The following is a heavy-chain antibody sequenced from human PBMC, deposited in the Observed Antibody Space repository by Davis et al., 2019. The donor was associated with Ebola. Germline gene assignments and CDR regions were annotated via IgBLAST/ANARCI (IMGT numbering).Heavy chain of an antibody. CDR3: ARAAGLRYFDTIFGWRFDY. CDR2: IYYSGST. D-gene: IGHD3-9*01. Sequence: MPSETLSLTCIVSGGSVSSGSYYWSWIRQPPGKGLEWIGFIYYSGSTNYNPSLKSRVTISADTSKNQFSLRLRSVTAADTAVYYCARAAGLRYFDTIFGWRFDYWGQGTLVTVSS. V-gene: IGHV4-61*01. CDR1: GGSVSSGSYY. J-gene: IGHJ4*02.